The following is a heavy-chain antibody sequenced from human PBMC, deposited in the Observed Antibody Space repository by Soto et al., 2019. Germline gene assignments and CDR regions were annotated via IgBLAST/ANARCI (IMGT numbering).Heavy chain of an antibody. CDR2: INAGNGNT. Sequence: ASVKVSCKASGYTFTSYAMHWVRQAPGQRLEWMGWINAGNGNTKYSQKFQGRVTITRDTSASTAYMELSSLRSEDTSVYYCARGYSGPFNWFDPWGQGTLVTVSS. J-gene: IGHJ5*02. D-gene: IGHD5-12*01. V-gene: IGHV1-3*01. CDR3: ARGYSGPFNWFDP. CDR1: GYTFTSYA.